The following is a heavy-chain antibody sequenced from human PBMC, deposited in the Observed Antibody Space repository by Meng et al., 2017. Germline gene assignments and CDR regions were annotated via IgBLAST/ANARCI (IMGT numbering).Heavy chain of an antibody. CDR2: IIPILGIA. V-gene: IGHV1-69*08. CDR1: GGTFSSYT. D-gene: IGHD3-22*01. Sequence: QAQLVQSGAGVKKPGASVKVSCKASGGTFSSYTISWVRQAPGQGLEWMGRIIPILGIANYAQKFQGRVTITADKSTSTAYMELSSLRSEDTAVYYCARDPHYYDSRGEFDPWGQGTLVTVSS. J-gene: IGHJ5*02. CDR3: ARDPHYYDSRGEFDP.